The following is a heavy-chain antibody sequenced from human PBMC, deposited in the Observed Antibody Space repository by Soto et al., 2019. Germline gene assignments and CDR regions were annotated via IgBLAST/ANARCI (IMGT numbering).Heavy chain of an antibody. J-gene: IGHJ6*02. V-gene: IGHV4-61*01. CDR1: GGPVSRGSYC. CDR3: TRAGDSVVVRAMDV. D-gene: IGHD2-2*01. CDR2: ICHSGGT. Sequence: QVQLQESGPGLVKPSETLSLTCTVSGGPVSRGSYCWSWIRQPPGKGLEWIGYICHSGGTNSNPSLKSRVTISVDTSKNQFSLNLNSVNAADTAVYYCTRAGDSVVVRAMDVWGQGTTVTVSS.